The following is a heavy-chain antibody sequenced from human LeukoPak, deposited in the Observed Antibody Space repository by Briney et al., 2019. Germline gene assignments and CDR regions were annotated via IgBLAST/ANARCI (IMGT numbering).Heavy chain of an antibody. D-gene: IGHD3-22*01. V-gene: IGHV1-24*01. CDR2: FDPEDGER. J-gene: IGHJ5*02. CDR1: GDSLTELS. Sequence: ASVKVSCKVYGDSLTELSMHWVRQAPGKGLEWVGGFDPEDGERVYAQKFQGRVAMTEDTSTDTAYMELSSLRSEDTAVYYCARGGVYYDSSGSGYNWFDPWGQGTLVTVSS. CDR3: ARGGVYYDSSGSGYNWFDP.